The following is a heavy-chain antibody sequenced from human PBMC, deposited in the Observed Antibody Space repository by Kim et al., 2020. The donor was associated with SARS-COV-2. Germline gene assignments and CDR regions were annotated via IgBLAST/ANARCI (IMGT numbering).Heavy chain of an antibody. Sequence: STFYAAAVEGRFTISRDTSKDTVYLHMSSLRIEDTAIYYCARGEGNFGLDVWGQGTAVTVSS. V-gene: IGHV3-53*01. CDR2: ST. J-gene: IGHJ6*02. CDR3: ARGEGNFGLDV.